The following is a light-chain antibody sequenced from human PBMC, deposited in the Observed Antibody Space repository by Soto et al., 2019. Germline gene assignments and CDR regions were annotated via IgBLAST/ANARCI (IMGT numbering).Light chain of an antibody. CDR1: QSVGTT. CDR3: PQYKEYVT. Sequence: EIVMTQFPDSLCVSPGESATLSCRASQSVGTTLAWYQQKPGQAPRLLIYGASTRASGCPPRFRGSGSGTDFTLNINYLRSEDIAVYFCPQYKEYVTFGGGTKVEV. J-gene: IGKJ4*01. CDR2: GAS. V-gene: IGKV3D-15*01.